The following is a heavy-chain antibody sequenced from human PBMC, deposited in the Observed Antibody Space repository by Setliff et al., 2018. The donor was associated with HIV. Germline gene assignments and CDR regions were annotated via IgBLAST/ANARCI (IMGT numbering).Heavy chain of an antibody. J-gene: IGHJ6*03. Sequence: GASVKVSCKASGYTFSSYDINWVRQATGQGLEWMGWMNPNSGNTGYAQKIQGRVTMTRDTSISTAYMELNNLKFEDTAVYYCARARRDSYDRGRRNHYYIDVWGKGATVTVSS. CDR1: GYTFSSYD. CDR2: MNPNSGNT. D-gene: IGHD3-22*01. V-gene: IGHV1-8*02. CDR3: ARARRDSYDRGRRNHYYIDV.